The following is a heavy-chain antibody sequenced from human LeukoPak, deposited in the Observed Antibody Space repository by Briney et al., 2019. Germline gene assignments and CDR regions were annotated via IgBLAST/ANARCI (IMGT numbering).Heavy chain of an antibody. CDR3: ARNNGFGELFAEPHAFDI. CDR1: GGSISSYY. J-gene: IGHJ3*02. CDR2: IYYSGST. V-gene: IGHV4-59*01. Sequence: SETLSLTCTVSGGSISSYYWSWIRQPPGKGLEWIGYIYYSGSTNYNPSLKSRVTISVDTSKNQSSLKLSSVTAADTAVYYCARNNGFGELFAEPHAFDIWGQGTMVTVSS. D-gene: IGHD3-10*01.